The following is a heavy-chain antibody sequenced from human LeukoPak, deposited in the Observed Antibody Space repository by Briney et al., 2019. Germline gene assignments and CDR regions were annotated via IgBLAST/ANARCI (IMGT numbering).Heavy chain of an antibody. CDR2: ISGSGGST. CDR3: AKDTVWGAAAGSGGFDY. J-gene: IGHJ4*02. CDR1: GFTFSNFW. V-gene: IGHV3-23*01. Sequence: GGSLRLSCAASGFTFSNFWMHWVRQAPGRGLEWVSAISGSGGSTYYADSVKGRFTISRDNSKNTLYLQMNSLRAEDTAVYYCAKDTVWGAAAGSGGFDYWGQGTLVTVSS. D-gene: IGHD6-13*01.